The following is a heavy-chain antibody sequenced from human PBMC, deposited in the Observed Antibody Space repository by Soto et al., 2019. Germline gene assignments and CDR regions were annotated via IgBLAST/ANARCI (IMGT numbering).Heavy chain of an antibody. V-gene: IGHV3-21*06. CDR2: ITSKTVDQ. CDR3: ARDXMTNDRGLGDLAY. Sequence: EVRLVESGGGLVKPGGSLRLSCAASGFTFNKYSMNWVRQAPGKGLEWVSSITSKTVDQYYADSVKGRFIISIDNTKNSLSLQVTSLRDEDTAVXXCARDXMTNDRGLGDLAYWGQGTLVTVSS. J-gene: IGHJ4*02. CDR1: GFTFNKYS. D-gene: IGHD3-22*01.